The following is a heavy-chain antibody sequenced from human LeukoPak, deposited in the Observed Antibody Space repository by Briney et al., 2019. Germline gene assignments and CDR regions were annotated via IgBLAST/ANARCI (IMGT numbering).Heavy chain of an antibody. CDR1: GGSINSLNYY. V-gene: IGHV4-39*01. CDR2: IFYNGDT. J-gene: IGHJ4*02. CDR3: ARYGVSSYFGF. D-gene: IGHD2-8*01. Sequence: PSETLSLTCTVSGGSINSLNYYWGWIRQPPGQGLEWIGNIFYNGDTFYAPSLKSRIIISVDASKNQFSLKLTSVTAADTAMYYCARYGVSSYFGFGGQAILVTVSS.